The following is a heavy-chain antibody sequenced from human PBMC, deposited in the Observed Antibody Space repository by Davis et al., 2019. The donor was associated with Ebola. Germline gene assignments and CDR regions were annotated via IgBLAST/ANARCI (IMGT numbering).Heavy chain of an antibody. J-gene: IGHJ3*02. Sequence: GGSLRLSCAASGFTFSGSAMHWVRQASGKGLEWVGRIRSKANSYATAYAASVKGRFTISRDDSKNTAYLQMNSLKTEDTAVYYCTTGIQLQAFDIWGQGTMVTVSS. CDR2: IRSKANSYAT. V-gene: IGHV3-73*01. CDR1: GFTFSGSA. D-gene: IGHD5-18*01. CDR3: TTGIQLQAFDI.